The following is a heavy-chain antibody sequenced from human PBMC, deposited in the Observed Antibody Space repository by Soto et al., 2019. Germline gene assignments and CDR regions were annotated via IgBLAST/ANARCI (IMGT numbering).Heavy chain of an antibody. J-gene: IGHJ6*02. D-gene: IGHD2-2*01. CDR2: ISSSSSTI. Sequence: LRLSCAASGFTFSRYSTTWVRQAPGKGLEWVSYISSSSSTIYYADSVKGRFTISRDNAKNSLYLQMNSLRDEDTAVYYCARDQVNIVVGPAAYYYYGMDVWGQGTTVTVSS. CDR3: ARDQVNIVVGPAAYYYYGMDV. CDR1: GFTFSRYS. V-gene: IGHV3-48*02.